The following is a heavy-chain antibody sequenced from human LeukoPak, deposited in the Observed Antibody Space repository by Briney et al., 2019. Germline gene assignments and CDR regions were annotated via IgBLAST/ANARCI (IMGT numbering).Heavy chain of an antibody. Sequence: ASVKVSCKASGGTFSSYAISWVRQAPGQGLEWMGGIIPIFGTANYAQKFQGRVTITADESTSTAYMELSSLRSEDTAVYYCASGCCSGGSCYPSYGMDVWGQGTTVTVSS. CDR3: ASGCCSGGSCYPSYGMDV. D-gene: IGHD2-15*01. J-gene: IGHJ6*02. CDR2: IIPIFGTA. V-gene: IGHV1-69*13. CDR1: GGTFSSYA.